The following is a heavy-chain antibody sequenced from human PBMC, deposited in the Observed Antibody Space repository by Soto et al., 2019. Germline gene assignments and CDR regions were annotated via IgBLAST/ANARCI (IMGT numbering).Heavy chain of an antibody. CDR2: IGSSGDNTR. D-gene: IGHD2-15*01. Sequence: EVQLVESGGGSAQPGGSLRLSCAASGFTFSIYSMNWVRQAPGKGLEWISYIGSSGDNTRWHADSVKGRFSISRDNAKNSLYLQMNSLRVEDTAVDYCARSPGFCSGGRCYNWFDSWGQGTLVIVSS. V-gene: IGHV3-48*01. CDR3: ARSPGFCSGGRCYNWFDS. CDR1: GFTFSIYS. J-gene: IGHJ5*01.